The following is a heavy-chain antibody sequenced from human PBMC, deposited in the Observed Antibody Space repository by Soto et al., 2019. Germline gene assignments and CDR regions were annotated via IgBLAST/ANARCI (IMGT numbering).Heavy chain of an antibody. D-gene: IGHD3-10*01. J-gene: IGHJ4*02. V-gene: IGHV3-23*01. Sequence: GGSLRLSCAASGFTFSSYAMSWVRQAPGKGLEWVSAISGSGGSTYYADSVKGRFTISRDNSKNTLYLQMNSLRAEDTAVYYCAKGSARQGSGSYYDYWGQETLVTVSS. CDR3: AKGSARQGSGSYYDY. CDR2: ISGSGGST. CDR1: GFTFSSYA.